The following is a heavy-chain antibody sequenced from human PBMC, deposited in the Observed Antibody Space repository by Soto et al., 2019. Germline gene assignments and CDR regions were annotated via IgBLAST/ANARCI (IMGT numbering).Heavy chain of an antibody. CDR2: ISAYNGNT. D-gene: IGHD1-1*01. J-gene: IGHJ1*01. CDR3: ASWKSEPPAEYFQH. V-gene: IGHV1-18*01. CDR1: GYTFTSYG. Sequence: ASVKVSCKASGYTFTSYGISWVRQAPGQGLEWMGWISAYNGNTNYAQKLQGRVTITADESTSTAYMELSSLRSEDTAVYYCASWKSEPPAEYFQHWGQGTLVTVSS.